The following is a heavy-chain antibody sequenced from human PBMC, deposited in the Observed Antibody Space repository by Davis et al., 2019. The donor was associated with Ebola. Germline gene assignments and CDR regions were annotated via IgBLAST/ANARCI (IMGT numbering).Heavy chain of an antibody. CDR1: GYTFARYQ. CDR3: TTPGGQDSGYDVFDI. D-gene: IGHD5-12*01. CDR2: ITPSGST. V-gene: IGHV1-46*03. Sequence: AVSVKVSCKASGYTFARYQMHWVRQAPGQGLEWMGIITPSGSTGYAQKFQGRVTMTRDTATSTDYMELSSLRSEDTALYYCTTPGGQDSGYDVFDIWGQGTMVTVSS. J-gene: IGHJ3*02.